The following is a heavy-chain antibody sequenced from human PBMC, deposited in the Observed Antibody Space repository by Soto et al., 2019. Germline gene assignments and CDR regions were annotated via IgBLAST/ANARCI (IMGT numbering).Heavy chain of an antibody. CDR3: ARPGLDKGNAFDI. CDR2: IYPGDSDT. Sequence: GESLKISCKGSGYSFTTYWIGWVRQMPGKGLEWMGIIYPGDSDTRYSPSFQGQVTISADTSISTAYLQWSSLKASDTAMYYCARPGLDKGNAFDIWDQGTMVTVSS. CDR1: GYSFTTYW. J-gene: IGHJ3*02. D-gene: IGHD1-1*01. V-gene: IGHV5-51*01.